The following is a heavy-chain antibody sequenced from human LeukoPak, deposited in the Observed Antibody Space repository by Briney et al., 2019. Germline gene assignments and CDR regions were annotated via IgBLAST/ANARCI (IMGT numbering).Heavy chain of an antibody. J-gene: IGHJ4*02. V-gene: IGHV1-69*06. CDR2: IIPIFGTA. Sequence: ASVKVSCKASGGTFSSYAISWVRQAPGQGLEWMGGIIPIFGTANYAQKFQGRVTITADKPTSTAYMELSSLRSEDTAVYYCARDGYGPLMHWGQGTLVTVSS. CDR3: ARDGYGPLMH. D-gene: IGHD5-18*01. CDR1: GGTFSSYA.